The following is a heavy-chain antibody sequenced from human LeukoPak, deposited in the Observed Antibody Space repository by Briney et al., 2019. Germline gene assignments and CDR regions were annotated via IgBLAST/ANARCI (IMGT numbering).Heavy chain of an antibody. CDR2: IYSGGAT. CDR1: GITVSTNY. V-gene: IGHV3-66*04. D-gene: IGHD3-9*01. J-gene: IGHJ4*02. CDR3: ARLHYDVLTGPFDY. Sequence: GGSLRLSCAASGITVSTNYMSWVRQAPGKGLEWVSIIYSGGATFYADSVKGRFTISRESSKNTLWLQMNSLRAEDTAVYYCARLHYDVLTGPFDYWGQGTLVTVSS.